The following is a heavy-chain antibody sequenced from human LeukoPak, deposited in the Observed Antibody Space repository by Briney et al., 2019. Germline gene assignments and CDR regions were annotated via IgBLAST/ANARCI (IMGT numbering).Heavy chain of an antibody. J-gene: IGHJ5*02. CDR3: AKDSYYDSSGYLIARSNWFDP. CDR1: GFTFSSYA. Sequence: GGSLRLSCAASGFTFSSYAMSWVRQAPGKGLEWVSAISGSGGSTYYADSVKGRFTISRDNSKNTLYLQMNSLRAEDTAVYYCAKDSYYDSSGYLIARSNWFDPWGQEPWSPSPQ. V-gene: IGHV3-23*01. CDR2: ISGSGGST. D-gene: IGHD3-22*01.